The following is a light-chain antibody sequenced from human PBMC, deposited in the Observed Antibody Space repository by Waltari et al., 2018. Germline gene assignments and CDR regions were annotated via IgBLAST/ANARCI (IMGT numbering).Light chain of an antibody. CDR3: LQSHNYPRT. CDR1: EDIRSD. J-gene: IGKJ1*01. Sequence: IQMTQSPSSLSASVGDTVTIKCRATEDIRSDLNWYQQKPGKAPKLLISTPSKLENGVPSRFSGSGSHTDFTLAISSLQPEDFGTYYCLQSHNYPRTFGQGTKVEI. CDR2: TPS. V-gene: IGKV1-6*02.